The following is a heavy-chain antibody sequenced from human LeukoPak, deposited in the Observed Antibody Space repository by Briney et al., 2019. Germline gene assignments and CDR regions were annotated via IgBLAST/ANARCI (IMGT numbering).Heavy chain of an antibody. CDR1: GGSISTYY. CDR2: IYYSGST. V-gene: IGHV4-59*01. D-gene: IGHD6-13*01. CDR3: ARVTGYMTEDYFDY. Sequence: SEPLSLTCSVSGGSISTYYWNWIRQPPGRGLEWIGYIYYSGSTNYNPSLKSRVTISVDTSKNQFSLRLSSVTAADTAVYYCARVTGYMTEDYFDYWGQGTLITVSS. J-gene: IGHJ4*02.